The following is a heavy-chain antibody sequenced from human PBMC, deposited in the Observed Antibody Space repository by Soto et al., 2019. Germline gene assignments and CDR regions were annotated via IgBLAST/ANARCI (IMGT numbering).Heavy chain of an antibody. Sequence: VQLVESGGGVVQPGTSLRVSCVGSGFTFRSYVIHWVRQAPGKGLEWVALTSYDGSDKYYGDSVRGRLTISRDNSRNTVELQMDSLRLEDTALYSCARWGTTGGLDVWGQGTLFSVSS. D-gene: IGHD3-16*01. V-gene: IGHV3-30*19. CDR1: GFTFRSYV. CDR2: TSYDGSDK. J-gene: IGHJ1*01. CDR3: ARWGTTGGLDV.